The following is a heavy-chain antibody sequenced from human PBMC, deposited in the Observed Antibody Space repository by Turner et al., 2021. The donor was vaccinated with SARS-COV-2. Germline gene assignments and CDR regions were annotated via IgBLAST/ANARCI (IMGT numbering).Heavy chain of an antibody. CDR1: GVTVSSNY. V-gene: IGHV3-53*02. J-gene: IGHJ6*02. Sequence: EVQLVETGGGLIQPGGSLRLSCAASGVTVSSNYMSWVRQGPGKGLEWVSLIYSGGSTYYADSVKGRFTISRDNSKNALYLQMNSLRAEDTAVYYCARDLAVNGMDVWGQGTTVTVSS. CDR2: IYSGGST. CDR3: ARDLAVNGMDV.